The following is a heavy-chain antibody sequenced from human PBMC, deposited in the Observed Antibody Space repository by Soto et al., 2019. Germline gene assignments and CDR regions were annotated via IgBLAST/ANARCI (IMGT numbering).Heavy chain of an antibody. J-gene: IGHJ4*02. CDR1: GGSVSSGSYY. CDR3: ARDYASRLGGSGNGFDY. Sequence: QVQLQESGPGLVKPSETLSLTCTVSGGSVSSGSYYWSWIRQPPGKGLEWIGYIYYSGSTNYNPPLMSRVSISVDTSKNQFSLKLSSVAAADTAVYYCARDYASRLGGSGNGFDYWGQGTLVTVSS. V-gene: IGHV4-61*01. D-gene: IGHD1-26*01. CDR2: IYYSGST.